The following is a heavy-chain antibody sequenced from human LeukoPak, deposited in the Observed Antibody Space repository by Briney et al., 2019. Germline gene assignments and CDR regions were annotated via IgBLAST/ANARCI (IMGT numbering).Heavy chain of an antibody. V-gene: IGHV4-59*10. Sequence: PGGSLRLSCAASGFTFSNAWMSWVRQAPGKALEWIGRIYADGSTNYNPSLKSRITISLDTPENQVSLKLTSVTAADTAVYFCARAPSGCGGTCAFDRWGQGTLVTVSS. D-gene: IGHD2-15*01. CDR2: IYADGST. CDR1: GFTFSNAW. J-gene: IGHJ5*02. CDR3: ARAPSGCGGTCAFDR.